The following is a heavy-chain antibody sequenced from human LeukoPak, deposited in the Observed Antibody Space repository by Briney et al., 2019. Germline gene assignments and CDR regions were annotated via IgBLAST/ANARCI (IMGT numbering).Heavy chain of an antibody. J-gene: IGHJ4*02. CDR2: ISGSGGST. Sequence: GGSLRLSCAASGFTFSSYAMSWVRQAPGKGLEWVSAISGSGGSTYYADSVKGRFTTSRDNSKNTLYLQMNSLRAEDTAVYYCAKAGYCSSTSRSDFDYWGQGTLVTVSS. CDR3: AKAGYCSSTSRSDFDY. D-gene: IGHD2-2*01. V-gene: IGHV3-23*01. CDR1: GFTFSSYA.